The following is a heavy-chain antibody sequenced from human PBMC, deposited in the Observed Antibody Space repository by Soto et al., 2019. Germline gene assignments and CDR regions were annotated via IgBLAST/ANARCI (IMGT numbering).Heavy chain of an antibody. V-gene: IGHV3-23*01. CDR1: GFTFSSYA. J-gene: IGHJ6*02. CDR3: AKTLTSGPLYCYYGMDV. CDR2: ISGSGGST. Sequence: GGSLRLSCAASGFTFSSYAMSWVRQAPGKGLEWVSAISGSGGSTYYADSVKGRFTISRDNSKNTLYLQMNSLRAEDTAVYYCAKTLTSGPLYCYYGMDVWGQGTTATVSS. D-gene: IGHD3-10*01.